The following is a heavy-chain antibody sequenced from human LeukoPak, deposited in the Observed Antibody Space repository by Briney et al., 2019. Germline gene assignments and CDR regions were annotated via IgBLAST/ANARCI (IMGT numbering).Heavy chain of an antibody. CDR1: GFTFSDAW. CDR3: TDPTRQGPHY. Sequence: GGSLRLSCAASGFTFSDAWMSWVRQAPGKGLEWIGRIKRKSDGETIDYAAPVKGRFTISREDSKNTLYLQMNSLKIEDTAVYHCTDPTRQGPHYWGQGTLVTVSS. CDR2: IKRKSDGETI. D-gene: IGHD1-14*01. J-gene: IGHJ4*02. V-gene: IGHV3-15*01.